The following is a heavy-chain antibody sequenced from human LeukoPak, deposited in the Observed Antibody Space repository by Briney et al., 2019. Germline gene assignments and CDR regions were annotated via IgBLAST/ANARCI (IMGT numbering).Heavy chain of an antibody. CDR1: GYTFTGYY. V-gene: IGHV1-2*06. CDR2: INPNSGST. CDR3: AKSVGYCSGGSCYSVG. Sequence: ASVKVSCKASGYTFTGYYMHWVRQAPGQGLEWVGRINPNSGSTNHAQKVQSRVTMTRDTSISTAYMELSRLRSDDTAVYYCAKSVGYCSGGSCYSVGWGQGTLVTVSS. J-gene: IGHJ4*02. D-gene: IGHD2-15*01.